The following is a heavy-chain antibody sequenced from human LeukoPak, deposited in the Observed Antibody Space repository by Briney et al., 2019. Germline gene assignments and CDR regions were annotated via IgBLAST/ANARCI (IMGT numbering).Heavy chain of an antibody. J-gene: IGHJ4*02. CDR3: AKDWEAAMDY. CDR2: IWYDGSNK. CDR1: GFTFSSYG. Sequence: GGSLRLSCAASGFTFSSYGMHWVRQAPGKGLEWVAVIWYDGSNKYYADSVRGRFTISRDNSNNTLYLQMNSLRAEDTAVYYCAKDWEAAMDYWGQGTLVTVSS. D-gene: IGHD2-2*01. V-gene: IGHV3-33*06.